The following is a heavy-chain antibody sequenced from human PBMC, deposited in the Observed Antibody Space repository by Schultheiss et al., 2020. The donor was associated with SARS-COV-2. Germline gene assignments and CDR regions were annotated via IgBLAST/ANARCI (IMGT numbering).Heavy chain of an antibody. D-gene: IGHD3-22*01. CDR2: IYYSGST. Sequence: SQTLSLTCTVSGGSISSYYWSWIRQPPGKGLEWIGYIYYSGSTFYNSSLKSRVTISVDTSKNQLSVKLSSVTAADTAVYYCARSRGDHYDSSGRYDYWGQGHLVTVSS. CDR1: GGSISSYY. CDR3: ARSRGDHYDSSGRYDY. V-gene: IGHV4-59*08. J-gene: IGHJ4*02.